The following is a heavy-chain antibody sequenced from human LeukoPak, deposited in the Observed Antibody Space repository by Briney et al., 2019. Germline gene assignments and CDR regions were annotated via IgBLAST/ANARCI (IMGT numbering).Heavy chain of an antibody. J-gene: IGHJ4*02. V-gene: IGHV3-74*01. CDR3: ARDEHLWEISH. CDR1: GFPINKYG. D-gene: IGHD3-16*01. Sequence: GRSLRLSCAVSGFPINKYGMHWVRQAPGKGLVWVSRISENGRTTTYADSVKGRFTISRDNAKNSVYLQMNSLRAEDTAVYYCARDEHLWEISHWGQGTLVTVSS. CDR2: ISENGRTT.